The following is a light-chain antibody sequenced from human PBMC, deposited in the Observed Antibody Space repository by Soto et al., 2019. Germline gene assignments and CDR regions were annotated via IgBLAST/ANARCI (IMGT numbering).Light chain of an antibody. CDR3: QQRSNWPPT. CDR1: QSVSSY. CDR2: GAS. V-gene: IGKV3-11*01. Sequence: EIVLTQSPATLSLSPGERATLSCRASQSVSSYLAWYQQKPGQAPRLLIYGASTRATGMPAMFSGRGSGTEFTLTISTLQSEDFAVYYCQQRSNWPPTFGPGTRLEIK. J-gene: IGKJ5*01.